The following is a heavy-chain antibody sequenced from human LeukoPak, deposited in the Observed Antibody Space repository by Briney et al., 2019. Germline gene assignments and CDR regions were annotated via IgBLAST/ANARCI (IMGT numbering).Heavy chain of an antibody. J-gene: IGHJ4*02. CDR3: ARGAGDDLDY. Sequence: PSETLSLTCTVSGGSISGYYWSWIRQPPGKGLEWIGYIYYSGSTNYNPSLKSRVTISVDTSKNQFSLKLSSVTAADTAVYYCARGAGDDLDYWGQGTLVSVSS. CDR2: IYYSGST. V-gene: IGHV4-59*12. D-gene: IGHD7-27*01. CDR1: GGSISGYY.